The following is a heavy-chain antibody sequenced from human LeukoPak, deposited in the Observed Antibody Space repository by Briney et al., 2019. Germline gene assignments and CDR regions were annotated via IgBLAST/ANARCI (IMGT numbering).Heavy chain of an antibody. Sequence: GGSLGLSCAASGFTFSSYWMSWVRQAPGKGLEWVANIKQDGSEKYYVDSVKGRFTISRDNAKNSLYLQMNSLRAEDTAVYYCARYGYDSSGLLNLDYFDYWGQGTLVTVSS. CDR3: ARYGYDSSGLLNLDYFDY. J-gene: IGHJ4*02. D-gene: IGHD3-22*01. CDR1: GFTFSSYW. CDR2: IKQDGSEK. V-gene: IGHV3-7*01.